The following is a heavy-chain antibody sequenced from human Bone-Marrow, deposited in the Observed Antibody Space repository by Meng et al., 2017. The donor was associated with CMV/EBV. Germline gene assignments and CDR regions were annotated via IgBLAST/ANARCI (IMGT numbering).Heavy chain of an antibody. V-gene: IGHV1-69*04. CDR3: ARDSGSLLYYFDY. J-gene: IGHJ4*02. Sequence: SVKVSCKASGGTFSSYTISWVRQAPGQGLEWMGRIIPILGIANYAQKFQGRVTITADKSTSTAYMELSSLRSEDTAVYYCARDSGSLLYYFDYWGQGTLVTVSS. D-gene: IGHD1-26*01. CDR2: IIPILGIA. CDR1: GGTFSSYT.